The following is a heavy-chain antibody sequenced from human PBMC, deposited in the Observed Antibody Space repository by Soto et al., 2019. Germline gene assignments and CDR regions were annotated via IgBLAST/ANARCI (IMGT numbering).Heavy chain of an antibody. D-gene: IGHD2-2*01. J-gene: IGHJ5*02. CDR2: IYTSGST. CDR3: ARDFSYCSSTSCSNWFDP. V-gene: IGHV4-4*07. Sequence: SETLSLTCTVSGGSISGYYWSWIRQPAGKGLEWIGRIYTSGSTNYNPSLKSRVTMSVNTSKNQFSLKLSSVTAADTAVYYCARDFSYCSSTSCSNWFDPWGQGTLVTVSS. CDR1: GGSISGYY.